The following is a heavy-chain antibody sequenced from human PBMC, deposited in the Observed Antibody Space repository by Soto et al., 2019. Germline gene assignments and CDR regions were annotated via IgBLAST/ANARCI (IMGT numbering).Heavy chain of an antibody. Sequence: QVQLLQSGPGPVKPSQTLSLTCTVSGVYVDSAAYYWSWIRQRPGMGLEWLGNIYFHRSTYYSPSPKSRLTISLDTSRNQFSLRLSSVTAADTAVYYCARYRFTASWSKFDYWGQGTLVTVSS. V-gene: IGHV4-31*03. CDR1: GVYVDSAAYY. J-gene: IGHJ4*02. CDR3: ARYRFTASWSKFDY. CDR2: IYFHRST. D-gene: IGHD3-16*02.